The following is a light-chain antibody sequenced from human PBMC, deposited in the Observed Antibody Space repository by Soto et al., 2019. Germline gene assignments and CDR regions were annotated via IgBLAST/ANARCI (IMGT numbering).Light chain of an antibody. J-gene: IGLJ1*01. Sequence: QSALTQPRSVSGSPGQSVTISCTGTSSDVAGYNFVSWYQQHPGKAPKLMIYDVSKRPSGVPDRFSGSKSGYTASLTISGRQAEDEAEYSCCSYAVSYKYGVGTGTKV. CDR2: DVS. CDR3: CSYAVSYKYG. V-gene: IGLV2-11*01. CDR1: SSDVAGYNF.